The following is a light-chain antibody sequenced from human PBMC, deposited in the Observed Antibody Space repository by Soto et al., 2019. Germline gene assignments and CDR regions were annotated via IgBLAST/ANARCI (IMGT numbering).Light chain of an antibody. V-gene: IGLV2-14*01. CDR3: SSYAGGTFFEV. J-gene: IGLJ1*01. CDR1: NSDVNY. Sequence: QSVLTQPASVSGAPGQSITISCTGTNSDVNYVSWHQQHPGKAPKLMIYEVINRSSGVSTRFSGSKSGNTASLTISGLQAEDEADYYCSSYAGGTFFEVFGTGTKVTVL. CDR2: EVI.